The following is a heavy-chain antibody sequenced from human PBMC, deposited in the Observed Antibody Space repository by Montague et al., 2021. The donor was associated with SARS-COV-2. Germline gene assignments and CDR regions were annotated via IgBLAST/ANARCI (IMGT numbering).Heavy chain of an antibody. D-gene: IGHD1/OR15-1a*01. CDR1: GDSISGYY. CDR2: IYYSGST. J-gene: IGHJ5*01. Sequence: SETLSLTCTVSGDSISGYYWSWVRQAPGTGLEWIGYIYYSGSTNYNPSLNSRVTISIDTSQNQFSLKLTSVTAADTAVYFCARGGCTNNSHWWGAFDSWGQGTLVTVSS. CDR3: ARGGCTNNSHWWGAFDS. V-gene: IGHV4-59*01.